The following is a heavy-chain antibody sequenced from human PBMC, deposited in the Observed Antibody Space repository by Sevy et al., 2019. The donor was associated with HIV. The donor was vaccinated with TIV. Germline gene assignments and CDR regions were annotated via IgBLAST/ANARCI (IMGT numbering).Heavy chain of an antibody. D-gene: IGHD6-25*01. V-gene: IGHV4-59*11. CDR3: AGENAWGSGYS. CDR2: IYYNGHI. Sequence: SETLSLTCTVSGGSITSLYWNWIRQPPGKGLGWIASIYYNGHINYNPSVKSRVTLSLDTSKNQFSLRLSSVTAADTAMYYCAGENAWGSGYSWGQGTLVTVSS. CDR1: GGSITSLY. J-gene: IGHJ4*02.